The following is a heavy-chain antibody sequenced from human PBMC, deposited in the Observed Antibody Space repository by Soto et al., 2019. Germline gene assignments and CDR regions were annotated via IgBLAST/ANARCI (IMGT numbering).Heavy chain of an antibody. V-gene: IGHV1-18*04. D-gene: IGHD6-19*01. J-gene: IGHJ4*02. CDR3: ARQAVADPKGDRRY. CDR2: ISVYNGNT. CDR1: GYTFTSYG. Sequence: QVQLVQSGAEVKKPGASVKVSCKASGYTFTSYGISWVRQAPGQGLERMGWISVYNGNTNYTQKVQGRVTMTTDTSTNTAYMELRSLRSDDTAVYYCARQAVADPKGDRRYWGRGTLVSVSS.